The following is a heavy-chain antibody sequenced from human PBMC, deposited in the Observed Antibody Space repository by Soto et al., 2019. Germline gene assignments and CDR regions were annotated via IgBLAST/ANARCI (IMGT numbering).Heavy chain of an antibody. V-gene: IGHV3-23*01. CDR3: AKDSWAIFGVPAGEYYAMDV. CDR2: ISGSGGTT. Sequence: GGSLRLSCVASGFTFENYAMSWVRQAPGKGLEWVSAISGSGGTTYYSDPVKGRFTISRDNSKNTVYLQMNDLRVEDAAEYFCAKDSWAIFGVPAGEYYAMDVWGQGTTVTVSS. D-gene: IGHD3-3*01. CDR1: GFTFENYA. J-gene: IGHJ6*02.